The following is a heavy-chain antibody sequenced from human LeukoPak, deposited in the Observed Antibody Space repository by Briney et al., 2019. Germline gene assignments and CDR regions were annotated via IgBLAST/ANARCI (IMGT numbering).Heavy chain of an antibody. CDR1: GESFSACF. J-gene: IGHJ4*03. CDR3: ATRSSTLAAARCFDD. D-gene: IGHD6-6*01. V-gene: IGHV4-34*01. CDR2: IDHRGSS. Sequence: PSETLSLTCAVHGESFSACFWSWIRQVPGKGLEWIGEIDHRGSSNYNPPLKSRATISVDTSKNHFSLSLTSVTAADTAVYYCATRSSTLAAARCFDDWGQGTVVTVSS.